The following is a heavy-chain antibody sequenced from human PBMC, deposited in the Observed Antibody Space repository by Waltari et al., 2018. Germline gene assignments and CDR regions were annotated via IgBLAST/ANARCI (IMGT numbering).Heavy chain of an antibody. J-gene: IGHJ5*02. CDR1: GYSFTTYW. Sequence: EVQLVQSGAEVKKPGESLKISCTGSGYSFTTYWLGWVRQLPGKGLDGMGIIYPGDSYTRYSPTFQGQVTISADKAISTAYLQWSSLKASDTAMYYGAGQTALGGSPGWWFDPWGQGTLVTVSS. D-gene: IGHD1-1*01. CDR3: AGQTALGGSPGWWFDP. CDR2: IYPGDSYT. V-gene: IGHV5-51*01.